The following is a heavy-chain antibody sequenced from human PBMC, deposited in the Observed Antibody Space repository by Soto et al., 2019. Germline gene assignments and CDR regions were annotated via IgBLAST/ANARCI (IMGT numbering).Heavy chain of an antibody. CDR1: GYTFTNYG. J-gene: IGHJ4*02. V-gene: IGHV1-18*04. CDR3: ASDPPPVDY. Sequence: QVQLVQSGAEVKKPGASVKVSCKASGYTFTNYGISWVRQAPGQGREWMGWISAYNGSTNYAQKLQGKVTMTTDTSTSRAYMELRSLSSHDTALYSCASDPPPVDYWGQGTLVTVSS. CDR2: ISAYNGST.